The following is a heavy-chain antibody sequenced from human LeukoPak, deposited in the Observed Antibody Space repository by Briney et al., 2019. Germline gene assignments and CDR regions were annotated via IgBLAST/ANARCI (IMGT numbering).Heavy chain of an antibody. CDR1: GGTFSSYA. CDR3: ASRVGATGFDY. J-gene: IGHJ4*02. V-gene: IGHV1-69*13. D-gene: IGHD1-26*01. Sequence: ASVTVSCKASGGTFSSYAISWVRQAPGQGLEWMGGIIPIFGTANYAQKFQGRVTITADESTSTAYMELSSLRSEDTAVYYCASRVGATGFDYWGQGTLVTVSS. CDR2: IIPIFGTA.